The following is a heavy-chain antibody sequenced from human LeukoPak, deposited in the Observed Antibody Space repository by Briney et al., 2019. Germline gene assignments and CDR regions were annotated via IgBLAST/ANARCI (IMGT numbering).Heavy chain of an antibody. CDR2: ISAFNGLT. Sequence: ASVKVSCKASGYTFTSYYMHWVRQAPGQGLEWMGWISAFNGLTNYAQKFQGRVTMTTDTSTSTAYMELRSLRSDDTAVYYCARAPLGELSSFDYWGQGTLVTVSS. J-gene: IGHJ4*02. D-gene: IGHD3-16*02. CDR1: GYTFTSYY. CDR3: ARAPLGELSSFDY. V-gene: IGHV1-18*04.